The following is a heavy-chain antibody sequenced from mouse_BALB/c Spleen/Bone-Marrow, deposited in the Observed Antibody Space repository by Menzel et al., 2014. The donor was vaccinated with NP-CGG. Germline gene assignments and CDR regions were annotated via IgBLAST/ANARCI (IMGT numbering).Heavy chain of an antibody. Sequence: DVKLQESGGGLVQPGGSLRLSCATSGFTFTDYYMSWVRQPPGKALEWLGFIRNKANGYTTEYSASVKGRFTISRDNSQSILYPQMNTLRAEDSATYYCARDINDNYNWYFDVWGAGTTVTVSS. D-gene: IGHD2-1*01. CDR1: GFTFTDYY. CDR2: IRNKANGYTT. J-gene: IGHJ1*01. CDR3: ARDINDNYNWYFDV. V-gene: IGHV7-3*02.